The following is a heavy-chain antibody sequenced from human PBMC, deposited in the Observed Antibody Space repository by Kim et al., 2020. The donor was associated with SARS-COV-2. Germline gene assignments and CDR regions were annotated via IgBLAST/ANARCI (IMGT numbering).Heavy chain of an antibody. V-gene: IGHV1-8*01. Sequence: PNSGNTGYAQKFQGRVTMTRNTSISTAYMELSSLRSEDTAVYYCARRMDVWGQGTTVTVSS. CDR3: ARRMDV. CDR2: PNSGNT. J-gene: IGHJ6*02.